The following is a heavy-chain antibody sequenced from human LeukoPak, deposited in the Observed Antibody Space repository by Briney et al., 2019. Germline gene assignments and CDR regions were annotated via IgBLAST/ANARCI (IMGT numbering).Heavy chain of an antibody. Sequence: GGSLRLSCAASGFTFSSYAMHWVRQAPGKGLEWISYVSDSGSTKYYADSVKGRFTISRDNDKNSLLLQMDSLRVEDTAIYYCARETGSTWNAPIDYWGQGILVTVSS. J-gene: IGHJ4*02. CDR3: ARETGSTWNAPIDY. CDR2: VSDSGSTK. V-gene: IGHV3-48*03. CDR1: GFTFSSYA. D-gene: IGHD6-13*01.